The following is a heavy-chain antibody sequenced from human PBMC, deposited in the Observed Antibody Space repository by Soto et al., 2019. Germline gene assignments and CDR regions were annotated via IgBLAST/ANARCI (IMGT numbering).Heavy chain of an antibody. CDR1: GFTFSSYA. Sequence: GGSLRLSCAASGFTFSSYAMSWVRQAPGKGLEWVSAISGSGGSTYYADSVKGRFTISRDNSKNTLYLQMNSLRAEDTAVYYCAKDLIAPFDRRRGDYSGAPGFDYWGQGTLVTVSS. D-gene: IGHD4-17*01. J-gene: IGHJ4*02. CDR3: AKDLIAPFDRRRGDYSGAPGFDY. CDR2: ISGSGGST. V-gene: IGHV3-23*01.